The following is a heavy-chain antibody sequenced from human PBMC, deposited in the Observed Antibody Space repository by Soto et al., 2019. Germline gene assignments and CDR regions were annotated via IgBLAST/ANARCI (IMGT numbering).Heavy chain of an antibody. CDR2: IYPGDSDT. D-gene: IGHD1-7*01. CDR3: ATSITGTGPGNNYYYYYGMDV. Sequence: GESLKISCKGSGYSFTSYWIGWVRQMPGKGLEWMGIIYPGDSDTRYSPSFQGQVTISADKSISTAYLQWSSLKASDTAMYYCATSITGTGPGNNYYYYYGMDVWGQGTTVTVSS. V-gene: IGHV5-51*01. CDR1: GYSFTSYW. J-gene: IGHJ6*02.